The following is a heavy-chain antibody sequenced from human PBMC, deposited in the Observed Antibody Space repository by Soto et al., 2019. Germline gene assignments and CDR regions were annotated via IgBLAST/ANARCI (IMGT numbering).Heavy chain of an antibody. J-gene: IGHJ2*01. CDR2: ISYDGSNN. CDR3: AKSELSQWYFDL. V-gene: IGHV3-30*18. D-gene: IGHD1-7*01. Sequence: QVQLVESGGGVVQPGRSLRLSCAASGFTFSTYGMHWVRQAPGKGLEWVAVISYDGSNNYYADSVKGRFTISRDNSKNTVYLQMNSLRAEDTAVYYCAKSELSQWYFDLWGRGTLVTVSS. CDR1: GFTFSTYG.